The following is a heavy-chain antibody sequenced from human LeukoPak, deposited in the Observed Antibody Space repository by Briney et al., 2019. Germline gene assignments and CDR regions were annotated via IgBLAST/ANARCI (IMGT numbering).Heavy chain of an antibody. CDR3: ARDLGSGYDYYYYGMDV. CDR2: IYYSGST. V-gene: IGHV4-59*01. CDR1: GGSISSYY. D-gene: IGHD5-12*01. Sequence: TSETLSLTCTVSGGSISSYYWSWIRQPPGKGLEWIGYIYYSGSTNYNPSLKSRVTISVDTSKNQFSLKLSSVTAADTAVYYCARDLGSGYDYYYYGMDVWGQGTTVTVSS. J-gene: IGHJ6*02.